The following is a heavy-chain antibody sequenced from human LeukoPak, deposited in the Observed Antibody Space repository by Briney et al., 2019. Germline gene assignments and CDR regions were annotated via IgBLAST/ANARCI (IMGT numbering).Heavy chain of an antibody. CDR2: ISGSGGPT. V-gene: IGHV3-23*01. D-gene: IGHD3-10*01. CDR1: GFTFSSYA. J-gene: IGHJ4*02. CDR3: AKDLHYGSADY. Sequence: GGSLRLSCAASGFTFSSYAMAWVRQAPGKGLECVSTISGSGGPTYYADSVKGRFTISRDNSKNTLYLRMNSLRAEDTAVYYCAKDLHYGSADYWGQGTLVTVSS.